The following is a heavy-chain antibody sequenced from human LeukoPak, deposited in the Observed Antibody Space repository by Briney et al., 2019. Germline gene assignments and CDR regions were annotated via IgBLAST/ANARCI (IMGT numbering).Heavy chain of an antibody. CDR1: GFTFSNYW. CDR3: AILAAAGSGPGS. D-gene: IGHD6-13*01. V-gene: IGHV3-74*01. CDR2: INSDGSST. J-gene: IGHJ5*02. Sequence: GGSLRLSCAASGFTFSNYWMHWVRQALGKGLVWVARINSDGSSTNYADSVKGRFAISRDNAKNTLYLQVNSLRAEDTAVYYCAILAAAGSGPGSWGQGTLVTVSS.